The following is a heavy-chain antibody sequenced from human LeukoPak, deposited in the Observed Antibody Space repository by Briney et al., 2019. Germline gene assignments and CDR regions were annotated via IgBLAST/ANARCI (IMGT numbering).Heavy chain of an antibody. CDR2: RKQDGSEI. D-gene: IGHD1-26*01. J-gene: IGHJ3*02. CDR3: ASEGGSTYAFDI. Sequence: LSCAXXGFXXSTYWMSWVREAPGKGLEWVANRKQDGSEIYYVDSVKGRFTICRDNGKNSLYLQMNSLRAEDTAVYYCASEGGSTYAFDIWGEGTMVTVSS. V-gene: IGHV3-7*01. CDR1: GFXXSTYW.